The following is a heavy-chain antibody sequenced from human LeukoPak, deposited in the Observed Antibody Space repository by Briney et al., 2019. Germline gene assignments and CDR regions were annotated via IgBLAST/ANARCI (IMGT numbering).Heavy chain of an antibody. V-gene: IGHV1-2*02. J-gene: IGHJ4*02. Sequence: ASVKVSCKASGGTFSSYAISWVRQAPGQGVEWRGWINPNSGGTNYAQKFQGRVTMTRDTSISTAYMELSRLRSDDTAVYYCARDGYVSGIDYWGQGTLVTVSS. CDR2: INPNSGGT. CDR3: ARDGYVSGIDY. CDR1: GGTFSSYA. D-gene: IGHD3-16*01.